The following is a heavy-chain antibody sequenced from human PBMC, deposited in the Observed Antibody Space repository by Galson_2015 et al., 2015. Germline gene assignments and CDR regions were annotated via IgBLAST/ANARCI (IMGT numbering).Heavy chain of an antibody. D-gene: IGHD3-3*01. CDR2: ISYDGSNK. CDR3: ATERVTIFGVADYFDY. J-gene: IGHJ4*02. Sequence: SLRLSCAASGFTFSSYGMHWVRQAPGKGLEWVAVISYDGSNKYYADSVKGRFTISRDNSKNTLYLQMNSLRAEDTAVYYCATERVTIFGVADYFDYWGQGTLVTVSS. CDR1: GFTFSSYG. V-gene: IGHV3-30*03.